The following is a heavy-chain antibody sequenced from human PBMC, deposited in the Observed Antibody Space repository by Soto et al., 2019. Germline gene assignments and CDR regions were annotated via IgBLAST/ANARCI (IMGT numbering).Heavy chain of an antibody. D-gene: IGHD2-15*01. V-gene: IGHV1-46*03. CDR2: INPSGGST. J-gene: IGHJ4*02. Sequence: SVKVSCKASGYTFTSYXMHWVRQAPGQGLEWMGIINPSGGSTSYAQKSKGRVTMTRDTSTSTVYMELSSLRSEDPALYYCARGGPVVVVAATYYYFDYWGQGTLVTVSS. CDR1: GYTFTSYX. CDR3: ARGGPVVVVAATYYYFDY.